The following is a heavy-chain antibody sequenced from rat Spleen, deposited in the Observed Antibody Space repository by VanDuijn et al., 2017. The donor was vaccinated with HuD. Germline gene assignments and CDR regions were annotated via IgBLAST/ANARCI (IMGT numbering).Heavy chain of an antibody. D-gene: IGHD1-11*01. CDR2: LSYDGITT. CDR3: TTANNGGFSELYYFDY. CDR1: GFTFSNYG. Sequence: EVQLVESGGGLVQPGRSLKLSCAVSGFTFSNYGMAWVRQAPTKGLEWVATLSYDGITTYYRDSVKGRFTVSRDNAKSTLYLQMGSLRSEDTATYYCTTANNGGFSELYYFDYWGQGVMVTVSS. J-gene: IGHJ2*01. V-gene: IGHV5-29*01.